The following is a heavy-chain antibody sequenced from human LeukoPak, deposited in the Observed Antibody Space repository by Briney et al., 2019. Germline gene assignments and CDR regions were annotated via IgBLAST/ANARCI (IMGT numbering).Heavy chain of an antibody. J-gene: IGHJ4*02. CDR2: ISAYNGNT. Sequence: ASVKVSCKASGYTFTSYGISWVRQAPGQGLEWMGLISAYNGNTNYAQKFQGRVTMTRDTSTSTVYMDLSSLRSEDTAVYYCARSAVYDSSGYYDYWGQGTLVTVSS. V-gene: IGHV1-18*01. CDR1: GYTFTSYG. CDR3: ARSAVYDSSGYYDY. D-gene: IGHD3-22*01.